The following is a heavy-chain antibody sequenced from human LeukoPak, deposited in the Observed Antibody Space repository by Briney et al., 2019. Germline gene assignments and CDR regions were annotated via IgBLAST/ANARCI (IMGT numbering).Heavy chain of an antibody. CDR2: IYYSGST. CDR1: GGSVSSGSYY. Sequence: PSETLSLTCTVSGGSVSSGSYYWSWIRQPPGKGLEWIGYIYYSGSTNYNPSLKSRVTISVDTSKNQFSLKLSSVTAADTAVYYCARHSGSYDFWSGYPAGYYFDYWGQGTLVTVSS. V-gene: IGHV4-61*01. D-gene: IGHD3-3*01. CDR3: ARHSGSYDFWSGYPAGYYFDY. J-gene: IGHJ4*02.